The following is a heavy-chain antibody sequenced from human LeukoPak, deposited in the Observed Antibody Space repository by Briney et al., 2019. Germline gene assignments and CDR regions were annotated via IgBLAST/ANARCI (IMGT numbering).Heavy chain of an antibody. CDR2: IYNSGST. CDR1: DGSINIYY. Sequence: SETLSLTCTVSDGSINIYYWSWIRQAPGKGLEWIGYIYNSGSTNYNPSLRRRVTLSMDTSKKQFSLRLTSVTAADTAMYYCARGYNYGAHYWFDYWGQGTLVTVSS. CDR3: ARGYNYGAHYWFDY. J-gene: IGHJ4*02. V-gene: IGHV4-59*01. D-gene: IGHD5-18*01.